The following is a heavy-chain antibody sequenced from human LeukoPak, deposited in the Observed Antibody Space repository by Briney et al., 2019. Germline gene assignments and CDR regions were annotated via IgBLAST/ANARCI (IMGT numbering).Heavy chain of an antibody. D-gene: IGHD6-13*01. J-gene: IGHJ4*02. Sequence: GGSLRLSCAASGFTFSSYAMHWVRQAPGKGLEWVAVISYDGSNKYYADSVKGRFTISRDNSKNTLYLQMNSLRAEDTAVYYCAKGAAPISYLDYWGQGTLVTVSS. CDR2: ISYDGSNK. V-gene: IGHV3-30-3*02. CDR3: AKGAAPISYLDY. CDR1: GFTFSSYA.